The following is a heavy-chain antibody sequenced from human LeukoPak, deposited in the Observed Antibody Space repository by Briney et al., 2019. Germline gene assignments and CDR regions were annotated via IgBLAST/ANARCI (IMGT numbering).Heavy chain of an antibody. J-gene: IGHJ4*02. V-gene: IGHV4-59*01. CDR1: GGSISSYY. CDR3: ARDPGAAAGYDY. D-gene: IGHD6-13*01. Sequence: PSETLSLTCTVSGGSISSYYWSWIRQPPGKGLEWIGYIYYSGSTNYNPSLKSRVTISVDTSKNQFSLKLSFVTAADTAVYYCARDPGAAAGYDYWGQGTLVTVSS. CDR2: IYYSGST.